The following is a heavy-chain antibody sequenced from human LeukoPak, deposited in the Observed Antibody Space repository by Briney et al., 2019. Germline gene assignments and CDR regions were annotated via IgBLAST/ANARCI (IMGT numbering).Heavy chain of an antibody. V-gene: IGHV3-74*01. CDR3: AIYGSGSYYYYYYYMDV. J-gene: IGHJ6*03. CDR2: INSDGINT. Sequence: GGSLRLSCAASGFTVSSNYMSWVRQAPGKGLVWVSRINSDGINTSYADSVKGRFTISRDNSKNTLYLQMNSLRAEDTAVYYCAIYGSGSYYYYYYYMDVWGKGTTVTISS. CDR1: GFTVSSNY. D-gene: IGHD3-10*01.